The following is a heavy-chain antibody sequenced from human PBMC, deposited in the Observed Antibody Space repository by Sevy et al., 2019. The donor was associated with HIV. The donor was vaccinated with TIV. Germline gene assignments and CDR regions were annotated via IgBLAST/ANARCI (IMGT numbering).Heavy chain of an antibody. CDR2: LKGSANYI. J-gene: IGHJ3*02. Sequence: GAPRPPRIGPGFPFNTYTKNRGPQAPGKGPGWVLSLKGSANYINYADSVKGRFTISRDNAKNSLFLQMNSLRVEDTAVYYCARPYGSGSWEAFDIWGQGTMVTVSS. CDR1: GFPFNTYT. CDR3: ARPYGSGSWEAFDI. D-gene: IGHD3-10*01. V-gene: IGHV3-21*06.